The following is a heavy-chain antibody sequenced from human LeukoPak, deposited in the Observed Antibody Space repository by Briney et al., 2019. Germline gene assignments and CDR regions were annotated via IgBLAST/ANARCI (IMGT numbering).Heavy chain of an antibody. J-gene: IGHJ6*02. CDR1: GFTFSSYE. CDR2: INYNGESI. CDR3: ARRATVTYHGMDV. D-gene: IGHD4-17*01. Sequence: GGSLRLSCAASGFTFSSYEMNCVRQAPGKGLEWLSYINYNGESIYYADSVKGRFTVSRDNARGSLSLQMNSLRGEDTAVYYCARRATVTYHGMDVWGQGTTVTVSS. V-gene: IGHV3-48*03.